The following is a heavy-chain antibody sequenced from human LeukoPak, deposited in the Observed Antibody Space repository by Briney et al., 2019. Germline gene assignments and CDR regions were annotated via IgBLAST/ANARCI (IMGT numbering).Heavy chain of an antibody. CDR2: IKQDGSKI. CDR3: ARELRLPGYFDY. J-gene: IGHJ4*02. Sequence: PGGSLRLSCAASGFTFSTYWMSWVRQAPGKGLEWVANIKQDGSKIYYVDSVKGRFTISRDNAKNSLYLQMNNLRAEDTAVYYCARELRLPGYFDYWGQGTLVTVSS. V-gene: IGHV3-7*03. CDR1: GFTFSTYW. D-gene: IGHD2-15*01.